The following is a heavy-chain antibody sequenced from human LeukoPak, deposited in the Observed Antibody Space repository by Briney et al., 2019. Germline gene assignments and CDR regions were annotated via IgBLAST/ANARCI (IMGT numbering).Heavy chain of an antibody. V-gene: IGHV3-48*01. J-gene: IGHJ4*02. CDR3: ARDFAREFTIDY. CDR1: GFTLSNYN. Sequence: RGGSLRLSCAAAGFTLSNYNMNWVRPPPGKGLQWVSYISSSSSIIYYADSVKGRFTISRDNAKNSLCLQMNSLRAEDTAVYYCARDFAREFTIDYWGQGTLVTVSS. CDR2: ISSSSSII. D-gene: IGHD3-10*01.